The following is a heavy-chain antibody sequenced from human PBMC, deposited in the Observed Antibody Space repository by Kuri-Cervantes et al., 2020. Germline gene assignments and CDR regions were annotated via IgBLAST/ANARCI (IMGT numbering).Heavy chain of an antibody. D-gene: IGHD2-2*01. Sequence: ASVKVSCKASGYTFTSYAMHWVRQAPGQRLEWMGWINAGNGNTKYSQKFQGRVTITRDTSASTAYMELSSLRSEDTAVYYCARIGRIGDIVVVPAATYYYYGMDVWGQGTAVTVSS. CDR2: INAGNGNT. J-gene: IGHJ6*02. CDR1: GYTFTSYA. CDR3: ARIGRIGDIVVVPAATYYYYGMDV. V-gene: IGHV1-3*01.